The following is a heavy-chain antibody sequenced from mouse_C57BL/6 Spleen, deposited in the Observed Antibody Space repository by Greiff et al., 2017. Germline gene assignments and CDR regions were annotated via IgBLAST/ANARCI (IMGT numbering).Heavy chain of an antibody. D-gene: IGHD1-1*02. CDR1: GYTFTGYW. J-gene: IGHJ2*01. CDR3: AGWSRYYFDY. Sequence: QVQLQQPGAELVKPGASVKLSCKASGYTFTGYWMHWVKQRPGQGLEWIGMIHPNSGSTNYNEKFKSKATLTVDKSSSTAYMQLSSLTSEDSAVYYCAGWSRYYFDYWGQGTTLTVSS. V-gene: IGHV1-64*01. CDR2: IHPNSGST.